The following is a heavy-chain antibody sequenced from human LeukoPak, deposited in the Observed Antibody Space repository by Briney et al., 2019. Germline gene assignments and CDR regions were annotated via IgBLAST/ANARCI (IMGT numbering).Heavy chain of an antibody. D-gene: IGHD3-10*01. CDR2: IYYSGST. Sequence: PSETLCLTCTVSGVSISSYYWSWVRQPPGKGLEWVGDIYYSGSTNYNPALKSRVTISVDTPKNQFSLTLSSVTAADTAVYYCARVLPPYGSGSYSNWFDPWGQGTLVTVSS. J-gene: IGHJ5*02. V-gene: IGHV4-59*01. CDR1: GVSISSYY. CDR3: ARVLPPYGSGSYSNWFDP.